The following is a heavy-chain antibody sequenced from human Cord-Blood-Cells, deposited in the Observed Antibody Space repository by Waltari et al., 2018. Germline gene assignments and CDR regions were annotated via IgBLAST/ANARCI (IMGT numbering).Heavy chain of an antibody. CDR2: MNPNSGNT. V-gene: IGHV1-8*03. J-gene: IGHJ5*02. D-gene: IGHD2-2*01. Sequence: QVQLVQSGAEVKKPGASVKVSCKASGYTFTSYDINWVRQATGQGLEWIGWMNPNSGNTGYPQKFQGRGTITRNTSISTAYMELSSLRSEDTAVYYCARVVPAALNWFDPWGQGTLVTVSS. CDR3: ARVVPAALNWFDP. CDR1: GYTFTSYD.